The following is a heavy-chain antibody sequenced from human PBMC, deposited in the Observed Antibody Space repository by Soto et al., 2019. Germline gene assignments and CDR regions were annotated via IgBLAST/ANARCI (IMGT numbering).Heavy chain of an antibody. CDR2: IYWDDDK. V-gene: IGHV2-5*02. D-gene: IGHD1-1*01. Sequence: QITLKESAPTRVKPTQTLTLTCTFSGFSLTSRPMGVGWIRQPPGKALEWLAFIYWDDDKRYSPSLRSRLTITKDTSGSQVVLTMTNMDPADTATYYCAHRLSGYNWNGGYFDYWGQGALVTVSS. J-gene: IGHJ4*02. CDR1: GFSLTSRPMG. CDR3: AHRLSGYNWNGGYFDY.